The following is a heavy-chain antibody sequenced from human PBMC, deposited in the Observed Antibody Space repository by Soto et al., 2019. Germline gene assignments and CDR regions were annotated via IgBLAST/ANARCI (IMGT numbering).Heavy chain of an antibody. J-gene: IGHJ6*02. Sequence: PSETLSLTCTVSGGSISSYYWSWIRKPPGKGLEWIGYIYYSGSTNYNPSLKSRVTISVDTSKNQFSLKLSSVTAADTAVYYCARARALLDYYYYGMDVWGQGTTVTVSS. CDR3: ARARALLDYYYYGMDV. CDR1: GGSISSYY. D-gene: IGHD1-1*01. CDR2: IYYSGST. V-gene: IGHV4-59*01.